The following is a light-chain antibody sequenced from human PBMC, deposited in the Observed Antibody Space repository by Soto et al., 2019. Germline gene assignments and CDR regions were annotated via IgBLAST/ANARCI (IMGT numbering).Light chain of an antibody. CDR3: QQYGSSPPYT. J-gene: IGKJ2*01. V-gene: IGKV3-20*01. Sequence: EIVLTQSPGTLSLSPGERATLSCRASQSVSSDYLAWYQQKPGQPPRLLIYGASSRATGIPDRFGGNGSGTDFTLTISRLEPEDFAVYYCQQYGSSPPYTFGQGTKLEIK. CDR2: GAS. CDR1: QSVSSDY.